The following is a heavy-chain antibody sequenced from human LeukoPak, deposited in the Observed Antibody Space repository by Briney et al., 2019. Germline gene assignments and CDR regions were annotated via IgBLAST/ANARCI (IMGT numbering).Heavy chain of an antibody. V-gene: IGHV3-23*01. Sequence: PGGSLRLSCAASGFTFSSYAMSWVRQAPGKGLEWVSAISGSGGSTYYADSVKGRFTISRDNSKNTLYLQMNSLRAEDTAVYCCAVLKPRYGSGLFDYWGQGTLVTVSS. D-gene: IGHD3-10*01. CDR2: ISGSGGST. CDR1: GFTFSSYA. J-gene: IGHJ4*02. CDR3: AVLKPRYGSGLFDY.